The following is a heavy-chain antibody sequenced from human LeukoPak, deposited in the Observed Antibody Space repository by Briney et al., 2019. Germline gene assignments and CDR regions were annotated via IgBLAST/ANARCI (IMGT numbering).Heavy chain of an antibody. CDR2: ISSRDSTI. V-gene: IGHV3-48*03. D-gene: IGHD2-15*01. CDR3: ARALGECTSGSCAIDY. Sequence: GGSLRLSCAASGFSFGGHEMNWVRQAPGKGLEWVSYISSRDSTIYYADSVKGRFTISRDNAKNSLYLQMNSLRAEDTVVYYCARALGECTSGSCAIDYWGQGTLVTVSS. J-gene: IGHJ4*02. CDR1: GFSFGGHE.